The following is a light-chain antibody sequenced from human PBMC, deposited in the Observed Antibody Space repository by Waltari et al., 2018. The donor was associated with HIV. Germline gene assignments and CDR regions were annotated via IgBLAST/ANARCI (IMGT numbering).Light chain of an antibody. J-gene: IGLJ2*01. CDR2: DLT. CDR1: SSDVGGYNY. V-gene: IGLV2-11*01. CDR3: CSFAGSYTWL. Sequence: QSALTQPRSVSGSPGQSVTISCTGTSSDVGGYNYVSWYQQLPGKAPKLMIYDLTERPSGVPDRFSGSKSGNTASLTISGLQAEDEADYYCCSFAGSYTWLFGGG.